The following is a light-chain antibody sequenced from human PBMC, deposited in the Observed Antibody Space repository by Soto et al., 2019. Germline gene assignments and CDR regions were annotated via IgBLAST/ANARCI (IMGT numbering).Light chain of an antibody. V-gene: IGKV3-11*01. Sequence: PGPRATLSCRASQSISTYLAWYQVKPGQAPRLLIYDASSRATGVPARFSGSGSGTDFSLTISSLEPEDVAVYYCQQRSSWPITFGQGTRLEIK. CDR1: QSISTY. CDR2: DAS. CDR3: QQRSSWPIT. J-gene: IGKJ5*01.